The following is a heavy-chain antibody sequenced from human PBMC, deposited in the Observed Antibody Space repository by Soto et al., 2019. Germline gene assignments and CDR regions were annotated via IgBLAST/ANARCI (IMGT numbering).Heavy chain of an antibody. Sequence: QVQLQESGPGLVKPSETLSLTCTVSGGSISSYYWSWIRQPPGKGLEWIGYIYYSGSTNYNPSLKSRVTISVDTSKNQFSLKLSSVTAADTAVYYCARVSYSSGMMTDAFDIWCQGTMVTVSS. CDR1: GGSISSYY. V-gene: IGHV4-59*01. CDR3: ARVSYSSGMMTDAFDI. J-gene: IGHJ3*02. CDR2: IYYSGST. D-gene: IGHD6-25*01.